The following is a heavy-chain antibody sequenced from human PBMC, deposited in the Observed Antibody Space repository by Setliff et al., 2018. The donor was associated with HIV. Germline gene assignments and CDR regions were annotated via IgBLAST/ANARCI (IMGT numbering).Heavy chain of an antibody. J-gene: IGHJ5*02. CDR1: GYTFTSYD. CDR3: AREGGGYDLNWFDP. Sequence: GASVKVSCKAFGYTFTSYDINWVRQATGQGLEWMGWMNPNSGNTGYAQKLQGRVTMTTDTSTSTAYMELRSLTSDDTAVYYCAREGGGYDLNWFDPWGQGTLVTVSS. V-gene: IGHV1-8*02. CDR2: MNPNSGNT. D-gene: IGHD5-12*01.